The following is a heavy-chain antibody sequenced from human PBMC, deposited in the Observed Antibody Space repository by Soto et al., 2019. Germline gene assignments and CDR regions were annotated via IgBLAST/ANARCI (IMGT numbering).Heavy chain of an antibody. V-gene: IGHV3-30*18. CDR3: ANAYDSSGYYHY. D-gene: IGHD3-22*01. J-gene: IGHJ4*02. CDR1: GFTFSSYG. CDR2: ISYDGSNK. Sequence: GGSLRLSCXASGFTFSSYGMHWVRQAPGKGLEWVAVISYDGSNKYYADSVKGRFTISRDNSKNTLYLQMNSLRAEDTAVYYCANAYDSSGYYHYWGQGTLVTVSS.